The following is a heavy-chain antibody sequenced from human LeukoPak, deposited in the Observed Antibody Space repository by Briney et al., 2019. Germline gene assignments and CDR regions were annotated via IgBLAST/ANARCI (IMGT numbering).Heavy chain of an antibody. J-gene: IGHJ3*02. Sequence: SQTLSLTCTVSGGSISSGGYYWSWIRQHPGRGLEWLGYIYYSGSTYYNPSLKSRVTISVDTSKNQFSLKLSSVTAAGTAVYYCARCPYYYDSSGYYRDAFDIWGQGTMVTVSS. CDR3: ARCPYYYDSSGYYRDAFDI. D-gene: IGHD3-22*01. CDR1: GGSISSGGYY. CDR2: IYYSGST. V-gene: IGHV4-31*03.